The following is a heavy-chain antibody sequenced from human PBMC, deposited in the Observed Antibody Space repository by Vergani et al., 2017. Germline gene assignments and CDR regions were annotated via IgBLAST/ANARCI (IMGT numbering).Heavy chain of an antibody. CDR1: GGTFSSYA. D-gene: IGHD4-23*01. Sequence: QVQLVQSGAEVKKPGSSVKASCKASGGTFSSYAISWVRQAPGQGLEWMGGIIPIFGTANYAQKFQGRVTITADESTSPAYMELSSLRSEDTAVYYCARASNYGGNSFGAFDIWGQGTMVTVSS. CDR2: IIPIFGTA. V-gene: IGHV1-69*01. J-gene: IGHJ3*02. CDR3: ARASNYGGNSFGAFDI.